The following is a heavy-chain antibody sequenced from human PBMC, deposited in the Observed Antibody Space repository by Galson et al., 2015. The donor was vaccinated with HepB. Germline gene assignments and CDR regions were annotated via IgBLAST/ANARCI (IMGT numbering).Heavy chain of an antibody. CDR3: AKDSGYSQPYFDH. V-gene: IGHV3-30*18. Sequence: SPRLSCAASGFSFSYYGMHWVRQAPGKGLERVASISYDGSDKNYADSVKGRFTLSRDTSKNTLFLQMSSLRVEDTAVYYCAKDSGYSQPYFDHWGQGTLVTVSS. D-gene: IGHD3-22*01. CDR1: GFSFSYYG. J-gene: IGHJ4*02. CDR2: ISYDGSDK.